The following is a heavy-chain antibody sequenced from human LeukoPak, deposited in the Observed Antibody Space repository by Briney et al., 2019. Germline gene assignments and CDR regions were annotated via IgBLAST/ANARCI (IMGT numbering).Heavy chain of an antibody. D-gene: IGHD3-10*01. Sequence: ASVKVSCKASGYTFTSYGISWVRQAPGQGLEWMGWISAYNGNTNYAQKLQGRVTMTRDMSTSTAYMELRSLRSDDTAVYYCARAIGDEEYFDYWGQGTLVTVSS. CDR2: ISAYNGNT. V-gene: IGHV1-18*01. J-gene: IGHJ4*02. CDR1: GYTFTSYG. CDR3: ARAIGDEEYFDY.